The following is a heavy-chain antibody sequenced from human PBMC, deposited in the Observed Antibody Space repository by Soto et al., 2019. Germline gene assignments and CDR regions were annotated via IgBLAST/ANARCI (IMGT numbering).Heavy chain of an antibody. CDR2: FDPEDGET. J-gene: IGHJ4*02. CDR1: GYTLTELS. D-gene: IGHD3-9*01. CDR3: ATDRGTSYDILTGYYGY. V-gene: IGHV1-24*01. Sequence: ASVKVSCKVSGYTLTELSMHWVRQAPGKGLEWMGAFDPEDGETIYAQKFQGRVTMTEDTSTDTAYMELSSLRSEDTAVYYCATDRGTSYDILTGYYGYWGQGTLVTVSS.